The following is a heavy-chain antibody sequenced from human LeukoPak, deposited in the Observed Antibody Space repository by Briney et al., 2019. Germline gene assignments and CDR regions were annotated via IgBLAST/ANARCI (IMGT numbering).Heavy chain of an antibody. J-gene: IGHJ4*02. CDR3: AKSKLGMDYYDSSGYYDLGFDY. CDR2: ISGSGGST. D-gene: IGHD3-22*01. Sequence: PGGSLRLSCAASGFTFSSYAMSWVRQAPGKGLEWVSAISGSGGSTYYADSVEGRFTISRDNSKNTLYLQMNSLRAEDTAVYYCAKSKLGMDYYDSSGYYDLGFDYWGQGTLVTVSS. V-gene: IGHV3-23*01. CDR1: GFTFSSYA.